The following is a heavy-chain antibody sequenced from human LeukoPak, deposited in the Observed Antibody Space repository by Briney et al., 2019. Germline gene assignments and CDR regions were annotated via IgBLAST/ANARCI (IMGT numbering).Heavy chain of an antibody. V-gene: IGHV4-38-2*01. J-gene: IGHJ3*02. D-gene: IGHD3-9*01. CDR3: ARLTGPGAFDI. CDR1: GYSISSGYY. CDR2: IYHSGST. Sequence: PSETLSLTCAVSGYSISSGYYWGWIRQPPGKGLEWIGSIYHSGSTYYNPSLKSRVTISVDTSKNQFSLKLSSVTAADTAVYYCARLTGPGAFDIWGQGTMVTVSS.